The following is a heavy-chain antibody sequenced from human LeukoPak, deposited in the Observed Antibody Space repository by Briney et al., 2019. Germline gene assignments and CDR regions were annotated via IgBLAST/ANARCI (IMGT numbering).Heavy chain of an antibody. D-gene: IGHD1-26*01. J-gene: IGHJ4*02. CDR1: GNSISDYY. CDR2: IDYSGSS. CDR3: ASYLVGAKSNYFDY. Sequence: PSETLSLTCTVSGNSISDYYWNWIRQPPGKGLEWIGYIDYSGSSDYNPSLKSRVTISLDTSKNQFSLKLSSVTAADTAVYYCASYLVGAKSNYFDYWGQGTLVTVSS. V-gene: IGHV4-59*12.